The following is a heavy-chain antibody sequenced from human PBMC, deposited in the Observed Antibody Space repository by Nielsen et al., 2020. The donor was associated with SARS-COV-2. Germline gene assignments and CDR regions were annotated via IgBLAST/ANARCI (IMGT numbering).Heavy chain of an antibody. D-gene: IGHD2-2*03. J-gene: IGHJ3*01. CDR2: MYSAGTT. Sequence: GGSLRLSCAASGFIVSNNYMSWVRQAPGKGLEWVSVMYSAGTTCYADSVKGRFTISRHSSENSLYLQMNSLRADDTALYYCARGGYCSSSSCYNAFDVWGEGTMVLVSS. CDR1: GFIVSNNY. V-gene: IGHV3-53*04. CDR3: ARGGYCSSSSCYNAFDV.